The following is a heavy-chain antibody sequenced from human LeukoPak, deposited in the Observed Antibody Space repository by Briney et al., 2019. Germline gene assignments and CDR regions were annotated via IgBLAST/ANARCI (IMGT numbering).Heavy chain of an antibody. CDR2: IYYSGST. V-gene: IGHV4-59*01. D-gene: IGHD6-19*01. Sequence: SETLSLTCTVSGGSISSYYWSWIRQPPGKGLEWIGYIYYSGSTNYNPSLKSRVTISVDTSKNQFSLKLSSVTAADTAVYFCAVPGIAVAGPPDVWGKGTTVTISS. CDR3: AVPGIAVAGPPDV. J-gene: IGHJ6*04. CDR1: GGSISSYY.